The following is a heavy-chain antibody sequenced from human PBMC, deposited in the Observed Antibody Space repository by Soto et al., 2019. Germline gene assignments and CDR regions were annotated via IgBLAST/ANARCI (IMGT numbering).Heavy chain of an antibody. V-gene: IGHV4-31*03. CDR3: ARGMYILTGYYFDY. CDR1: GGSISSGGYY. CDR2: IYYSGST. J-gene: IGHJ4*02. D-gene: IGHD3-9*01. Sequence: SETLSLTCTVSGGSISSGGYYWSWIRQHPGKGLEWIGYIYYSGSTYYNPSLKSRVTISVDTSKNQFSLKLSSVTAADTAVYYCARGMYILTGYYFDYWGQGTLVTVS.